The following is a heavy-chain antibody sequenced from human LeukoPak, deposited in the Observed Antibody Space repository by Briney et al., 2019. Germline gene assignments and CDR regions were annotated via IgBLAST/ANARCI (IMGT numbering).Heavy chain of an antibody. V-gene: IGHV4-34*01. J-gene: IGHJ4*02. CDR1: GGSFSGYY. Sequence: PSETLSLTCAVYGGSFSGYYWSWIRQPPGKGLEWIGEINHSGSTNYNPSPKSRVTISVDTSKNQFSLKLSSVTAADTAVYYCARGPPGYCSGGSCPLLDYWGQGTLVTVSS. CDR3: ARGPPGYCSGGSCPLLDY. D-gene: IGHD2-15*01. CDR2: INHSGST.